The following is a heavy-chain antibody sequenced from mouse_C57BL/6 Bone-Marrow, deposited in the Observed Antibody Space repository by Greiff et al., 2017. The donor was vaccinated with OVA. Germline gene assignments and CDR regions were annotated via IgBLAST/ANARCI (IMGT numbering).Heavy chain of an antibody. D-gene: IGHD2-5*01. CDR3: ASPAYYSNYVWYFDV. CDR1: GYAFSSSW. Sequence: QVQLQQSGPELVKPGASVKISCKASGYAFSSSWMNWVKQRPGKGLEWIGRIYPGDGDTNYNGKFKGKATLTADKSSSTAYMQLSSLTSDDSAVYFCASPAYYSNYVWYFDVWGTGTTVTVSS. J-gene: IGHJ1*03. V-gene: IGHV1-82*01. CDR2: IYPGDGDT.